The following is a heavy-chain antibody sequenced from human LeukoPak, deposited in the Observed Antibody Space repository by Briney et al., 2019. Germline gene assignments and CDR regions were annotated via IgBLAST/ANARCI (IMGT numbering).Heavy chain of an antibody. Sequence: SETLSLTCTVSGGSISSYYWSWIRQPAGKGLEWIGHMYTSGSTNYNPSLKSRVTMSIDTSKNEFSLKMTSVTAADTAVYYCTRQKTPVTSFDPWGQGTLVTVSS. CDR3: TRQKTPVTSFDP. V-gene: IGHV4-4*07. CDR1: GGSISSYY. J-gene: IGHJ5*02. CDR2: MYTSGST.